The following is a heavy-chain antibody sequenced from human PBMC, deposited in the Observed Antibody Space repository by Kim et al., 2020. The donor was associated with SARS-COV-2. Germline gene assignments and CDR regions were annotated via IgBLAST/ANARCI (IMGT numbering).Heavy chain of an antibody. CDR2: IFPGDSET. CDR3: ARHGGYSDSAFDY. CDR1: GYSFTTYW. J-gene: IGHJ4*02. D-gene: IGHD1-26*01. Sequence: GESLKISCKGSGYSFTTYWIGWVRQMPGKGLEWMGIIFPGDSETRYSPSFQGQVTISVDKSINTAYLQWSSLKASDTAMFFCARHGGYSDSAFDYWGQGTLVSVFS. V-gene: IGHV5-51*01.